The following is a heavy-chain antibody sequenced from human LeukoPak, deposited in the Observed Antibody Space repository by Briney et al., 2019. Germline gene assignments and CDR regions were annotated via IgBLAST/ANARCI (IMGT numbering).Heavy chain of an antibody. CDR3: ARGPIAAAALYYYYYMDV. Sequence: SVKVSCKASGGTFSSYAISWVRQAPGQGLEWMGGIIPIFGTANYAQKFQGRVTITADESTSTAYMELSSLRSEDTAVYYCARGPIAAAALYYYYYMDVWGKGTTVTVSS. CDR1: GGTFSSYA. D-gene: IGHD6-13*01. V-gene: IGHV1-69*13. CDR2: IIPIFGTA. J-gene: IGHJ6*03.